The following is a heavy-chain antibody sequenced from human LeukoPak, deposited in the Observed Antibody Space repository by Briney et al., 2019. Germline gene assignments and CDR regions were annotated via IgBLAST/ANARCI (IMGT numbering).Heavy chain of an antibody. CDR1: GFIFSDYY. V-gene: IGHV3-11*01. Sequence: GGSLRLSCAASGFIFSDYYMSWIRQAPGKGLEWVSYISSSGSPIYYADSVKGRFTMSRDNAKDSLYLQMNSLRDDDTAIYYCARVRRELLPPDYYYMDVWGKGTTVTVSS. CDR2: ISSSGSPI. CDR3: ARVRRELLPPDYYYMDV. D-gene: IGHD1-26*01. J-gene: IGHJ6*03.